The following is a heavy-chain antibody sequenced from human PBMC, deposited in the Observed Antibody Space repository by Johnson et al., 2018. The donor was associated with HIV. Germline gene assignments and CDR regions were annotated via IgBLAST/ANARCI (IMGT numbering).Heavy chain of an antibody. CDR3: AKERGTYYVVDSFDI. CDR2: ISFAGVKK. J-gene: IGHJ3*02. D-gene: IGHD1-26*01. V-gene: IGHV3-30*18. Sequence: QVQLVESGGGVVQPGTSLRLSCAASGFSFSSYGMAWVRQAPGKGLEWVTVISFAGVKKYYADYVKGRFTISRDNSKHTLYLQMNSLRAEDTAVYYCAKERGTYYVVDSFDIWGQGTMVTVSS. CDR1: GFSFSSYG.